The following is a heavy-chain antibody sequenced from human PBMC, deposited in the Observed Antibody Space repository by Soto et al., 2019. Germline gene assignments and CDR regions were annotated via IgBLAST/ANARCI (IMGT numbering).Heavy chain of an antibody. CDR2: KT. Sequence: KTYYADSVKGRFTISRDDSKNTLYLEMNSLTVEDTAVYYCATGTTYKIDHWGQGTLVTVSS. J-gene: IGHJ4*02. V-gene: IGHV3-33*01. CDR3: ATGTTYKIDH. D-gene: IGHD1-20*01.